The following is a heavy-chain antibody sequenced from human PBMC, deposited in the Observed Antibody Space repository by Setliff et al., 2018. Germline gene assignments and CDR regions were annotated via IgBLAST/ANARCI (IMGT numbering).Heavy chain of an antibody. J-gene: IGHJ4*02. CDR3: AVPRGYCSGGSCYNFDY. D-gene: IGHD2-15*01. CDR2: IIPIFGTA. Sequence: ASVKVSCKASGGTFSSYVISWVREAPGQGLEWMGGIIPIFGTAKYAQKFQGRVTITADESTSTAYMELSSLRSEDTAVYYRAVPRGYCSGGSCYNFDYWGQGTLVTVSS. CDR1: GGTFSSYV. V-gene: IGHV1-69*13.